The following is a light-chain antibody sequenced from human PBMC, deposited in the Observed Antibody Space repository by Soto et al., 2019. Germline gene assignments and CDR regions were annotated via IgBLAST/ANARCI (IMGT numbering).Light chain of an antibody. V-gene: IGLV1-40*01. CDR3: HSYDSSLSGYV. CDR2: GDT. Sequence: QLVLTQPPSVSGAPGQRVTISCTGSSSNIGAGYDVHWYQQFPGTAPKLLIYGDTNRASGVPERFSGSKSGTSASLAITGLQAEDEAIYYCHSYDSSLSGYVFGIGTKLTVL. CDR1: SSNIGAGYD. J-gene: IGLJ1*01.